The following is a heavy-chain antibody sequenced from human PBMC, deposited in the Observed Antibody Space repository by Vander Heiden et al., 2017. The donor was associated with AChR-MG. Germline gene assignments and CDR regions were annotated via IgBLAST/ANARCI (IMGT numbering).Heavy chain of an antibody. D-gene: IGHD3-16*01. CDR3: ARSPGYYDTKSRVTRAFVAFDI. CDR1: GGPITSGNPF. CDR2: ISYTGST. J-gene: IGHJ3*02. Sequence: QVHLQESGPGLVKPSQTLSLTCGVSGGPITSGNPFWHWIRQRPGKGLEWSGYISYTGSTHYNPSLPGRGSRTIDLFKSNFSLRLTSLNAADTGFYCCARSPGYYDTKSRVTRAFVAFDIWGQGTTVTVS. V-gene: IGHV4-31*11.